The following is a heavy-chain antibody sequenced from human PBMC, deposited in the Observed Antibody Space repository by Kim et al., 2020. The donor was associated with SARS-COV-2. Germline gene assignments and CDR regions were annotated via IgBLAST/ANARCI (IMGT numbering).Heavy chain of an antibody. V-gene: IGHV3-53*01. CDR2: IYSGGST. CDR1: GFTVSSNY. J-gene: IGHJ4*02. CDR3: AKGQPPPFFDY. D-gene: IGHD1-1*01. Sequence: GGSLRLSCAASGFTVSSNYMSWVRQAPGKGLEWVSVIYSGGSTYYADSVKGRFTISRDNSKNTLYLQMNSLRAEDTAVYYCAKGQPPPFFDYWGQGTLVTVSS.